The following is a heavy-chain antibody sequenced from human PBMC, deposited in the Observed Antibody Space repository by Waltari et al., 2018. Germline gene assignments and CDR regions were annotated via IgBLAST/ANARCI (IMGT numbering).Heavy chain of an antibody. V-gene: IGHV3-23*04. J-gene: IGHJ4*02. CDR2: ISGSGGST. CDR3: AKDHDAYCGGDCYSSGGY. CDR1: GFTFSSHA. D-gene: IGHD2-21*01. Sequence: EVQLVESGGGLVQPGGSLRLSCASSGFTFSSHAMSWVRQAPGTGLEWVSAISGSGGSTYYADSVKGRFTISRDNSKNTLYLQMNSLRAEDTAVYYCAKDHDAYCGGDCYSSGGYWGQGTLVTVSS.